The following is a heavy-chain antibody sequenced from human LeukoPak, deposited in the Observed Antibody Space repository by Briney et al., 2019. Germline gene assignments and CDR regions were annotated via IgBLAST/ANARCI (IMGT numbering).Heavy chain of an antibody. V-gene: IGHV3-23*01. J-gene: IGHJ4*02. D-gene: IGHD1-26*01. CDR1: GFTFSSYA. Sequence: GASLRLSCAASGFTFSSYAMSWVRQAPGKGLEWVSAISGSGGSTYYADSVKGRFTISRDNSKNTLYLQMNSLRAEDTAVYYCAKHSGSYLYYFDYWGQGTLVTASS. CDR3: AKHSGSYLYYFDY. CDR2: ISGSGGST.